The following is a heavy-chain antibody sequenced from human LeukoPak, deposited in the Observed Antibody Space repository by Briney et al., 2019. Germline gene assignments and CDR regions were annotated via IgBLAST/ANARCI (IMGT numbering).Heavy chain of an antibody. J-gene: IGHJ6*02. V-gene: IGHV1-18*01. D-gene: IGHD2-2*01. CDR1: GYTFTSYV. CDR2: ISAYNGNT. Sequence: ASVKVSCKASGYTFTSYVISWVRQAPGQGLEWRGWISAYNGNTNYAQKLQGRVTMTTDTSTSTAYMELRSLRSDDTAVYYCAREDCSSTSCPPYYYYGMDVWGQGTTVTVSS. CDR3: AREDCSSTSCPPYYYYGMDV.